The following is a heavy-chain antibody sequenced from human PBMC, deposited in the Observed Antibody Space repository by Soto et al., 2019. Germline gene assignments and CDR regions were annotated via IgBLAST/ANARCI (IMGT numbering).Heavy chain of an antibody. D-gene: IGHD3-9*01. CDR3: AHSRDYDILPGYEPTFDY. Sequence: QITLKESGPTLVKPTQTLTLTCTFSGFSLSTSGVGVGWIRQPPGKALEWLALIYWDDDKRYSPSLKSRLTITNDXXKXHXXLTITNMDPVDTATYSCAHSRDYDILPGYEPTFDYWGQGTLVTVSS. CDR2: IYWDDDK. CDR1: GFSLSTSGVG. J-gene: IGHJ4*02. V-gene: IGHV2-5*02.